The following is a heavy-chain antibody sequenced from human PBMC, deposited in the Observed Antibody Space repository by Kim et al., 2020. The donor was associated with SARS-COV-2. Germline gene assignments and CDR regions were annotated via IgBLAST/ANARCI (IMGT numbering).Heavy chain of an antibody. J-gene: IGHJ6*04. CDR1: GFTFSSYS. CDR3: ARADGSGSYVTYYYYYGMDV. D-gene: IGHD3-10*01. Sequence: GGSLRLSCAASGFTFSSYSMNWVRQAPGKGLEWVSSISSSSSYIYYADSVKGRFTISRDNAKNSLYLQMNSLRAEDTAVYYCARADGSGSYVTYYYYYGMDVWGEGTTVTVSS. CDR2: ISSSSSYI. V-gene: IGHV3-21*01.